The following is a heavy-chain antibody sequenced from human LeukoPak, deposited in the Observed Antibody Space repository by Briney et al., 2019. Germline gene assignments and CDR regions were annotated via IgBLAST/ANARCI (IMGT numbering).Heavy chain of an antibody. CDR1: GYTFTSFE. CDR3: SRRPTTTYDF. CDR2: MNPNTGNT. J-gene: IGHJ4*01. D-gene: IGHD1-1*01. Sequence: ASVKVSCKVSGYTFTSFEINWVRQVTGQGLEWMGWMNPNTGNTGYAQKFQGRVTMTRDTSISTAYMELSGLTSEDTAEYFCSRRPTTTYDFWGHGTMVTVGS. V-gene: IGHV1-8*01.